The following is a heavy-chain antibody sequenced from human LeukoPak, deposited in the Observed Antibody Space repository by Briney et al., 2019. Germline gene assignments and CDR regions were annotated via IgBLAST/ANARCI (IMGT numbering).Heavy chain of an antibody. CDR2: ISGSGGST. CDR1: GFTFSSYA. CDR3: AKDSSGWYPPHYFDY. D-gene: IGHD6-19*01. Sequence: GGSPRLSCAASGFTFSSYAMSWVRQAPGKGLEWVSAISGSGGSTYYADSVKGRFTISRDNSKNTLYLQMNSLRAEDTAVCYCAKDSSGWYPPHYFDYWGQGTLVTVSS. J-gene: IGHJ4*02. V-gene: IGHV3-23*01.